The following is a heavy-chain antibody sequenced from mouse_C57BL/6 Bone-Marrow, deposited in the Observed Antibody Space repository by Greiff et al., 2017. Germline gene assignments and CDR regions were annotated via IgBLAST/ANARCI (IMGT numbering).Heavy chain of an antibody. CDR3: ARQLRGWFAY. CDR2: IYPGSGCT. V-gene: IGHV1-55*01. CDR1: GYTFTSYW. D-gene: IGHD3-2*02. J-gene: IGHJ3*01. Sequence: QVQLQQPGAELVKPGASVKMSCKASGYTFTSYWITWVKQRPGQGLEWIGDIYPGSGCTNYNEKFKGKATLTVDTSSSTAYMQLSSLTSEETAVYYCARQLRGWFAYWGQGTLVTGSA.